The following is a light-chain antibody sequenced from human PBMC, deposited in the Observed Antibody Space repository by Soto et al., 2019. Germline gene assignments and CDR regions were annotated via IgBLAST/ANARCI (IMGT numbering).Light chain of an antibody. J-gene: IGKJ5*01. CDR1: ERLSSVY. CDR3: QQYGGSPRIT. CDR2: GAS. Sequence: EIVFTQSSSPPSLSPGGKTHPPFRARERLSSVYLAWYQQRPGQPPRLLIYGASNRATGIPDRSSGSGSGTDFTLIINRLEPEDVAIYYCQQYGGSPRITFGQGTRLEIK. V-gene: IGKV3-20*01.